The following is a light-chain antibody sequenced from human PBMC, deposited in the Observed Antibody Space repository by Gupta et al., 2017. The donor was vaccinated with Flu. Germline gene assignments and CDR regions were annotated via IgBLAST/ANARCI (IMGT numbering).Light chain of an antibody. Sequence: SSDIGDYSYVSWYQQYPGKAPKLMIYDVTNRPSGVSHRFSGSKSGNTASLSISGLQAEDEADYYCASYTSSGTLVIGGGTKLTVL. V-gene: IGLV2-14*03. J-gene: IGLJ2*01. CDR1: SSDIGDYSY. CDR3: ASYTSSGTLV. CDR2: DVT.